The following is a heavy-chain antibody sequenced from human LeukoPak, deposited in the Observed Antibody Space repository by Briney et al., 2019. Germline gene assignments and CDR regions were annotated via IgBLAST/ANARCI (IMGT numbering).Heavy chain of an antibody. J-gene: IGHJ3*02. CDR2: FDPEDGET. CDR1: GYTFTSYG. V-gene: IGHV1-24*01. Sequence: ASVKVSCKASGYTFTSYGISWVRQAPGKGLEWMGGFDPEDGETIYAQKFQGRVTMTDDISTDIAYMDLSSLRSEDTAVYYCTTGLRNAFDIWGQGTMVTVSS. D-gene: IGHD3-16*01. CDR3: TTGLRNAFDI.